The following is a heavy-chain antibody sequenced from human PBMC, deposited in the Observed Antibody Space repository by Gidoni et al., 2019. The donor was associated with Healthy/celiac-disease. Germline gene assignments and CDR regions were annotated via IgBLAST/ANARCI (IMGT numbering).Heavy chain of an antibody. V-gene: IGHV3-15*01. D-gene: IGHD6-19*01. CDR1: ACTCSNAW. J-gene: IGHJ4*02. Sequence: EVQLVASGGGLGQPGGSRRLSCPASACTCSNAWMSWVRQAPGQGLALAGRIKIITDGWTTDYAAPVKGIFTISRDDSINTLYLQMNSLETEDTAVYYCCASQWLVRFFDYWGQGTLVTVSS. CDR3: CASQWLVRFFDY. CDR2: IKIITDGWTT.